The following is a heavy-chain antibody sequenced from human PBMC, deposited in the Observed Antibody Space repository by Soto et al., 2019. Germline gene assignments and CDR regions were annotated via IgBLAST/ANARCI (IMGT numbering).Heavy chain of an antibody. CDR2: IKQDGSEK. J-gene: IGHJ4*02. CDR1: GFTFSSYW. V-gene: IGHV3-7*01. CDR3: ARAERATVTMYPSFLFDY. Sequence: GGSLRLSCAASGFTFSSYWMSWVRQAPGKGLEWVANIKQDGSEKYYVDSVKGRFTISRDNAKNSLYLQMNSLRAEDTAVYYCARAERATVTMYPSFLFDYWGQGTLVTVSS. D-gene: IGHD4-17*01.